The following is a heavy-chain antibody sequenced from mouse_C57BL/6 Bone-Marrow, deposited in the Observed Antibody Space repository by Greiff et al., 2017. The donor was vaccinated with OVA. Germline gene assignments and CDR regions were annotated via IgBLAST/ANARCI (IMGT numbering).Heavy chain of an antibody. CDR2: IYPRSGNT. CDR3: ARRYYGSSYRFAY. Sequence: QVQLQQPGAELARPGASVKLSCKASGYTFTSYGISWVKQRTGQGLEWIGEIYPRSGNTYYNEKFKGKATLTADKSSSTAYMELRSLTSEDSTVYFCARRYYGSSYRFAYWGQGTLVTVSA. V-gene: IGHV1-81*01. CDR1: GYTFTSYG. D-gene: IGHD1-1*01. J-gene: IGHJ3*01.